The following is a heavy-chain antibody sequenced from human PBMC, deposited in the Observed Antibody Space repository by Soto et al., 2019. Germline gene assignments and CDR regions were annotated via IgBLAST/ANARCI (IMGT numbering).Heavy chain of an antibody. V-gene: IGHV1-18*01. Sequence: ASVKVSCKASGYTFTSYTVSWVRQAPGRGLEWVGWIGPSSGNTDSARNLQGRVTMTTDTSTSTAYMELRSLRSDDTAVYYCARDTGNFFDYWGQGTLVTVSS. CDR3: ARDTGNFFDY. CDR2: IGPSSGNT. J-gene: IGHJ4*02. CDR1: GYTFTSYT.